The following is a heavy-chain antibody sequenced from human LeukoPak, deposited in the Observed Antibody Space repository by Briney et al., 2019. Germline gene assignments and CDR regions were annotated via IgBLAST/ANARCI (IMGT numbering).Heavy chain of an antibody. D-gene: IGHD2-21*01. CDR3: TRDAYCGGDCYRPNFDY. CDR2: IWFDGSNK. CDR1: GITFSSYG. V-gene: IGHV3-33*01. J-gene: IGHJ4*02. Sequence: GGSLRLSCAVSGITFSSYGMHWVRQAPGKGLEWVAVIWFDGSNKYYADSVKGRYTISRDNSKNTVFLQMNSLRAEDTALYYCTRDAYCGGDCYRPNFDYWGQGTLVTVSS.